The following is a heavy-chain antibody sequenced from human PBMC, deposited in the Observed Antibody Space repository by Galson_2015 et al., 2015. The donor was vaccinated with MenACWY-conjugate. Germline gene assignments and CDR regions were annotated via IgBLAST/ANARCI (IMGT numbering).Heavy chain of an antibody. CDR1: GFAFANYA. CDR3: AKERRIMTVAAPSDGYEM. CDR2: LTSAHATT. J-gene: IGHJ3*02. V-gene: IGHV3-23*01. Sequence: SLRLSCAASGFAFANYAMSWVRQAPGKGPEWVASLTSAHATTYYADPVKGRFTISRDNSKDTLFLQMNSLSVDDTAVYYCAKERRIMTVAAPSDGYEMWGQGTMVTVSS. D-gene: IGHD6-19*01.